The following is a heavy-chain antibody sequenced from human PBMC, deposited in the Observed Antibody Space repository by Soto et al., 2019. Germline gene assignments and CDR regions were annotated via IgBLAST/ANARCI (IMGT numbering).Heavy chain of an antibody. V-gene: IGHV1-3*01. CDR2: INAVNGNT. D-gene: IGHD2-8*01. CDR3: ARGRADCANGVCYTELRFDS. J-gene: IGHJ4*02. Sequence: RASVKVSCKASGYTFTSYAMHWVRQAPGQRLEWMGWINAVNGNTKYSQKFQGRVTITRETSATTAYMELSSLRSEDTAVYYCARGRADCANGVCYTELRFDSWGQGTLVTVSS. CDR1: GYTFTSYA.